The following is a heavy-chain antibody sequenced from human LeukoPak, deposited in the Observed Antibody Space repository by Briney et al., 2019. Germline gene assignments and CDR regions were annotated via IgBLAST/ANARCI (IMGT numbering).Heavy chain of an antibody. CDR1: GFTFSTYS. J-gene: IGHJ3*02. CDR2: ITPSGSYI. Sequence: GGSLRLSCAASGFTFSTYSMNWVRQAPGKGLEWVSSITPSGSYIYYATSVKGRFTISRDNAKNSLYLQMNSLRAEDTAVYYCARDFSSGSIWGQGTMVTVSS. D-gene: IGHD6-25*01. V-gene: IGHV3-21*01. CDR3: ARDFSSGSI.